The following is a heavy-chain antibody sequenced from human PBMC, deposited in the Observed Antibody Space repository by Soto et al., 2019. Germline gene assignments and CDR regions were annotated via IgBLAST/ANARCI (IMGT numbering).Heavy chain of an antibody. Sequence: QVQLVQSGSEVKKPGASVKVSCKASGYTFTSYGIIWVRQAPGQGLEGMGGISVYNGNTNYAQKLQGRVTMNTDTSTSTAYSELRRLRSHDTAVYYCARDAPLARSSSSGLRDYWGQGTLVTVS. CDR1: GYTFTSYG. J-gene: IGHJ4*02. CDR3: ARDAPLARSSSSGLRDY. V-gene: IGHV1-18*04. CDR2: ISVYNGNT. D-gene: IGHD6-6*01.